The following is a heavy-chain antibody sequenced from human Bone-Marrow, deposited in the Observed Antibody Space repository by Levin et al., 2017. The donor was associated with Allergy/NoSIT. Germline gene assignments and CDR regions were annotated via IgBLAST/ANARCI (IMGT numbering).Heavy chain of an antibody. D-gene: IGHD4-17*01. Sequence: GESLNISCVASGFPSGTTFTSYAMSWVRQAPGKGLEWVSGISGGGSTYYADSVKGRFIISRDSSKNTLFLQMNNLRAEDTAVYFCAKDVEWLGDSAFDYWGQGTLVTVSS. CDR1: GFPSGTTFTSYA. J-gene: IGHJ4*02. CDR2: ISGGGST. CDR3: AKDVEWLGDSAFDY. V-gene: IGHV3-23*01.